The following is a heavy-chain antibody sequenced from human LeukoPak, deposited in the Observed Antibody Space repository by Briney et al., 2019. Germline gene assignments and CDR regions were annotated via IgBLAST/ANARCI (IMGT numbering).Heavy chain of an antibody. Sequence: KSSETLSLTCTVSGDSISSYYWSWIRQPPGKGLEWIVYIYYSGGNDYNPSRKSRVTISVDTSKNQFSLKLRSVTAADTAVYYCARHVTISGPYDASDIWGQGTMVTVSP. CDR2: IYYSGGN. V-gene: IGHV4-59*08. J-gene: IGHJ3*02. D-gene: IGHD5-24*01. CDR1: GDSISSYY. CDR3: ARHVTISGPYDASDI.